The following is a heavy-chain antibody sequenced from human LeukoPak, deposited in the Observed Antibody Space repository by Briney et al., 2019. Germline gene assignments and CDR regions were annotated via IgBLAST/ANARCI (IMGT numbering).Heavy chain of an antibody. CDR2: IYHSGST. D-gene: IGHD5-18*01. CDR1: GYSISSGYY. J-gene: IGHJ6*03. V-gene: IGHV4-38-2*01. CDR3: ARHSGYSYGYAYYYYYMDV. Sequence: SETLSLTCAVSGYSISSGYYWGWIRQPPGKGLEWIGSIYHSGSTYYNPSLKSRVTISVDTSKNQFSLKLNSVTAADTAVYYCARHSGYSYGYAYYYYYMDVWGKGTTVTVSS.